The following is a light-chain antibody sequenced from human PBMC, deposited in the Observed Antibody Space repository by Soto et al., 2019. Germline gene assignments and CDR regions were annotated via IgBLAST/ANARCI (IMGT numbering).Light chain of an antibody. J-gene: IGLJ3*02. V-gene: IGLV1-51*01. CDR1: SSNIGHNY. CDR3: GTWDTSLSAGV. CDR2: DND. Sequence: QSVLTQPPSVSGAPGQRVTISCSGSSSNIGHNYVSWYQQFPGTAPKLLIYDNDKRPSGIPDRFSGSKSGSSATLAITGLQTGDEADYYCGTWDTSLSAGVFGGGTKVTVL.